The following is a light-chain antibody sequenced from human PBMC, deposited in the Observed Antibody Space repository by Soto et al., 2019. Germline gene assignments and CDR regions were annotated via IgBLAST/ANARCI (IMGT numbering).Light chain of an antibody. Sequence: EIVLTQSPDTLSLSPGERATLSCRASQSIGSYLAWYQQKPGQTPRLLMYDASNRATGIPARFSGSGSGTDFPLTISTLEPEDFAVYYCHQRYNWPFPFGPGTKVDIK. CDR1: QSIGSY. J-gene: IGKJ3*01. CDR3: HQRYNWPFP. V-gene: IGKV3-11*01. CDR2: DAS.